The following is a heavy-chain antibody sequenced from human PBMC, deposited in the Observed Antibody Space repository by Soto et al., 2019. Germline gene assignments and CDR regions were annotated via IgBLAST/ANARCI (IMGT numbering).Heavy chain of an antibody. J-gene: IGHJ3*02. V-gene: IGHV4-31*03. CDR3: ARDYYDSSGLNAFDI. CDR1: GGSINSGVYF. D-gene: IGHD3-22*01. CDR2: IFYSGST. Sequence: SETLSLTCTLAGGSINSGVYFWSWIRQRLGRGREWIEYIFYSGSTYYTQSLKSRVTISVDTSKTQFSLKLSSVTDADTAVYYCARDYYDSSGLNAFDICGQGTMVTVSS.